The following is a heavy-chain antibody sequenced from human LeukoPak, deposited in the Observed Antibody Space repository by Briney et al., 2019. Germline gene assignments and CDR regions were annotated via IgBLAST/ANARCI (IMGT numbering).Heavy chain of an antibody. D-gene: IGHD5-18*01. V-gene: IGHV1-18*01. J-gene: IGHJ6*02. CDR1: GYTFTSYG. Sequence: GASVKVSCKASGYTFTSYGISWVRQAPGQGLEWMGWISAYNGNTNYAQKLQGRVTMTTDTSTSTAYMELRSLRSDDTAVYCCARPTDTAMADYYGMDVWGQGTTVTVSS. CDR2: ISAYNGNT. CDR3: ARPTDTAMADYYGMDV.